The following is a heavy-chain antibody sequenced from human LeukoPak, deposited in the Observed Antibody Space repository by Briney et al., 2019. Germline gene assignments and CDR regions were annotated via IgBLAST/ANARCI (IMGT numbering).Heavy chain of an antibody. CDR1: GYTFTDYY. CDR2: VDPEDGET. D-gene: IGHD7-27*01. V-gene: IGHV1-69-2*01. Sequence: ASVKVSCKASGYTFTDYYMHWVQRAPGKGLEWMGRVDPEDGETIYAEKFQGRVTITADTSTDTAYMELSSLRSEDTAVYYCATGEGSDFDYWGQGTLVTVSS. J-gene: IGHJ4*02. CDR3: ATGEGSDFDY.